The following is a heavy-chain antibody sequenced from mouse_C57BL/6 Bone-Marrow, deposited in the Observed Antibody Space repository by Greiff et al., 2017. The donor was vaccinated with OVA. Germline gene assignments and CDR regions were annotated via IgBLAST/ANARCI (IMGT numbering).Heavy chain of an antibody. Sequence: EVQVVESGPGLVKPSQSLSLTCSVTGYSITSGYYWNWIRQFPGNKLECMGYISYDGSTNYNPSLKNRITITRDTSKNQFFLKLNSVTTEDTATDYCARYSIAWFAYWGQGTLVTVSA. CDR1: GYSITSGYY. J-gene: IGHJ3*01. V-gene: IGHV3-6*01. CDR3: ARYSIAWFAY. CDR2: ISYDGST.